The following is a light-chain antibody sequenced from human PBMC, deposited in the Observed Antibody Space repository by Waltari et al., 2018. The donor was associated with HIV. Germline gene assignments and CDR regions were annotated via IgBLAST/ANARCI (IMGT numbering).Light chain of an antibody. V-gene: IGLV3-9*01. CDR1: NIGSKN. J-gene: IGLJ2*01. Sequence: SYELTQPLSVSVALGQTARITCGGNNIGSKNVHWYQQKPGQAPLLVIYRDSNRPSGIPERFSGSNSGNTATLTISRAQAGDEADYYCHVWDSSTVVFGGGTKLTVL. CDR2: RDS. CDR3: HVWDSSTVV.